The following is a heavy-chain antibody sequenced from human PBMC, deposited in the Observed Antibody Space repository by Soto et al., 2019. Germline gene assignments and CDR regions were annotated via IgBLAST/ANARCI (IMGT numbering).Heavy chain of an antibody. V-gene: IGHV4-34*01. CDR3: ARGYSSSWSRDDAFDI. CDR2: INHSGST. D-gene: IGHD6-13*01. Sequence: SETLSLTCAVYGGSFSGYYWSWIRQPPGKGLEWIGEINHSGSTNYNPSLKSRVTISVDTSKNQFSLKLSSVTAADTAVYYCARGYSSSWSRDDAFDIWGQGTMVTVSS. CDR1: GGSFSGYY. J-gene: IGHJ3*02.